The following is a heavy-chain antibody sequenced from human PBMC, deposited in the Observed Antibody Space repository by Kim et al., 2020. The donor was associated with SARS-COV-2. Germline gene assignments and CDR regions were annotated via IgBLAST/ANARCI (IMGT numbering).Heavy chain of an antibody. Sequence: GGSLRLSCAVSGFSVNNQYMSWVRQAPGKGLEWVSVIYNRGNTDYADSVKGRFTISRHDSQNILYLEMNGLRVEDTAMYFCARYHWISAYGFDVWGQGTTVTVSS. CDR3: ARYHWISAYGFDV. J-gene: IGHJ6*02. D-gene: IGHD2-2*03. V-gene: IGHV3-53*04. CDR1: GFSVNNQY. CDR2: IYNRGNT.